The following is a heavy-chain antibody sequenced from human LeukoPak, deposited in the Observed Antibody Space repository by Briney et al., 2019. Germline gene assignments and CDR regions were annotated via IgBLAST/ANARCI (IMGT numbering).Heavy chain of an antibody. J-gene: IGHJ4*02. D-gene: IGHD3-16*01. CDR2: NHYSGSG. CDR1: GGSISGSGYY. Sequence: SETLSLTCTVSGGSISGSGYYWGWIRQPPGKGLEWIVSNHYSGSGYYNPSLKSRVTIYVDTSKNEFTLKPSSVSAADTSVYYCARHMGVDSGDYYFDCCGQGALFTVSS. V-gene: IGHV4-39*01. CDR3: ARHMGVDSGDYYFDC.